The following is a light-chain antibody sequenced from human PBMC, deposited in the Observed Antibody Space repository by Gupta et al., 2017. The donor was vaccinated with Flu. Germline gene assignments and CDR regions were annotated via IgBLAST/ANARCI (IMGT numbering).Light chain of an antibody. CDR1: QIISTN. CDR3: QQYNFWPPWT. V-gene: IGKV3-15*01. J-gene: IGKJ1*01. CDR2: GAS. Sequence: EIVMTQSPATLSVSPGERATLSCRASQIISTNLAWYQQKPGQAPSLLIYGASTRAAGIPARFSGSGSGTEFTLTISNLQSEDSAVYYCQQYNFWPPWTFGQGTKVEIK.